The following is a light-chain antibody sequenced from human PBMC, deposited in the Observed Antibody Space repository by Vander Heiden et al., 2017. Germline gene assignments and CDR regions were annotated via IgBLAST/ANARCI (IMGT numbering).Light chain of an antibody. CDR3: RQALQTPHT. J-gene: IGKJ4*01. CDR1: QSLLHSNGYNY. Sequence: DIVMTKSPRALPVTPGEPAAISCRSSQSLLHSNGYNYLDWYLQKPGQSPQLLIYLGSNRASGVPDRFSGSGSGTDFTLKISRVEAEDVGVYYCRQALQTPHTFGGGTKVEIK. V-gene: IGKV2-28*01. CDR2: LGS.